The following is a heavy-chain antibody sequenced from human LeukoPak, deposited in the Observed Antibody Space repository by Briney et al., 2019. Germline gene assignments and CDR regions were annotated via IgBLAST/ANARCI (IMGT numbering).Heavy chain of an antibody. V-gene: IGHV3-7*01. J-gene: IGHJ4*02. CDR2: IKQDGSEK. CDR3: ARAGYDFWSVNFDY. Sequence: AGSLRLSCAASGFTFSSYWMSWVRQAPGKGLEWVANIKQDGSEKYYVDSVKGRFTISRDNAKNSLYLQMNSLRAEDTAVYYCARAGYDFWSVNFDYWGQGTLVTVSS. D-gene: IGHD3-3*01. CDR1: GFTFSSYW.